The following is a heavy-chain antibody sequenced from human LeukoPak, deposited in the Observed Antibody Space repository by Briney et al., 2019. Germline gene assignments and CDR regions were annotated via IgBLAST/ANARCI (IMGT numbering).Heavy chain of an antibody. CDR2: MNPNSGNT. CDR3: ARSSTVPYYYYYYMDV. CDR1: GYTFTSYD. V-gene: IGHV1-8*01. J-gene: IGHJ6*03. Sequence: ASVKVSCKASGYTFTSYDINWVRQATGQGLEWMGWMNPNSGNTGYAQKFQGRVTMTRNTSISTAYMELSSLRSEDTAVYYCARSSTVPYYYYYYMDVWGKGTTVTVSS. D-gene: IGHD2-8*02.